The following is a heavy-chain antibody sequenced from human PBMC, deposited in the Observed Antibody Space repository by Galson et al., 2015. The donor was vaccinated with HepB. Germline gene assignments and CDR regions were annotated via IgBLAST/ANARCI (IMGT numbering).Heavy chain of an antibody. J-gene: IGHJ6*02. V-gene: IGHV3-30*04. CDR3: ARGSYDILTGYPDYYYYGLDV. D-gene: IGHD3-9*01. Sequence: SLRLSCAASGFTFSSYAIHWVRQAPGKGLEWVAVISYDGSNKYYADSVKGRITISRDNSKNTLYLQMNSLRAEDTAVYYCARGSYDILTGYPDYYYYGLDVWGQGTTVTGSS. CDR2: ISYDGSNK. CDR1: GFTFSSYA.